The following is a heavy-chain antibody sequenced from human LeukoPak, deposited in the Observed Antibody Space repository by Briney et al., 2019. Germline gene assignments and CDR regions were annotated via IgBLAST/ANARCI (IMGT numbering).Heavy chain of an antibody. V-gene: IGHV4-61*02. Sequence: PSETLSLTCTVSGGSISSGSYYWSWIRQPAGKGLEWIGRIYTSGSTNYNPSLKSRVTISVDTSKNQFSLKLSSVTAADTAVYYCARDGWTTEGVDVWGQGTTVTVSS. J-gene: IGHJ6*02. CDR2: IYTSGST. D-gene: IGHD4-17*01. CDR1: GGSISSGSYY. CDR3: ARDGWTTEGVDV.